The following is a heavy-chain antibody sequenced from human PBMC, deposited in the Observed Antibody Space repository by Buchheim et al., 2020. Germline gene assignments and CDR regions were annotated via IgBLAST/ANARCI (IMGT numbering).Heavy chain of an antibody. D-gene: IGHD1-26*01. CDR1: GFTFRAYE. J-gene: IGHJ4*02. V-gene: IGHV3-48*03. Sequence: EIQLVESGGGLVQPGGSLRLSCAASGFTFRAYEMNWVCQAPGKGLEWVSYISTSGSTIYYADSVKGRFTISRDNAKNSLYLQMNSLRAEDTAVYFCARGGSYYSFDYWGQGTL. CDR2: ISTSGSTI. CDR3: ARGGSYYSFDY.